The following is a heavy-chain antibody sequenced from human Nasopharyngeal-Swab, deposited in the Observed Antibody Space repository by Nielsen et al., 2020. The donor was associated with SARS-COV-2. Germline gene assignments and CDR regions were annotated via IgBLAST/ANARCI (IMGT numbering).Heavy chain of an antibody. V-gene: IGHV3-30*03. J-gene: IGHJ6*03. Sequence: GSLKISCAASGFTFSIHGMHWVRQAPGKGLEWVAVAPHHGSGIFYADSVKGRFTISRDNSKNTVYLQLNTLRPEDTAVYYCARGQEFGYYYYMDVWGKGTAVTVSS. CDR3: ARGQEFGYYYYMDV. D-gene: IGHD3-3*01. CDR2: APHHGSGI. CDR1: GFTFSIHG.